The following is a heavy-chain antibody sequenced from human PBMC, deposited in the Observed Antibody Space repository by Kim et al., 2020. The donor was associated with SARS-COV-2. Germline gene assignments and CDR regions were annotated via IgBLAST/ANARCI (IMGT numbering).Heavy chain of an antibody. V-gene: IGHV4-4*07. CDR2: IYSSGST. D-gene: IGHD2-15*01. Sequence: SETLSLTCTVSGGSIIGYYWSWIRQPAGKGLEWIGRIYSSGSTNYNPSLKSRVTMSIDTSNKQFSLKLNSVTAVDTAAYYCARGSADSWGQGTLVTVSS. CDR3: ARGSADS. CDR1: GGSIIGYY. J-gene: IGHJ4*02.